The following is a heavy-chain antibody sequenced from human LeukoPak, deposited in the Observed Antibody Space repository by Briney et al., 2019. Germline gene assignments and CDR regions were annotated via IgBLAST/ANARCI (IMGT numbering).Heavy chain of an antibody. Sequence: GGSLRLSCAASGFTFSSYSMNWVRQAPGKGLEWVSSISTSSSYIHYADSVKGRFTISRDNAKNSLYLQMNSLRAEDTAVYYCARDRFQSIVVVTATPDAFDIWGQGTMVTVSS. CDR2: ISTSSSYI. D-gene: IGHD2-21*02. V-gene: IGHV3-21*01. CDR3: ARDRFQSIVVVTATPDAFDI. J-gene: IGHJ3*02. CDR1: GFTFSSYS.